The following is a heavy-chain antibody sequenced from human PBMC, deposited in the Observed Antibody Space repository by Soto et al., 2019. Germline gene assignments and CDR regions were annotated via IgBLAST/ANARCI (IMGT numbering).Heavy chain of an antibody. J-gene: IGHJ4*02. CDR1: GFTFSSYG. Sequence: GSLRLSCAASGFTFSSYGMHWVRQAPGKGLEWVAVIWYDGSNKYYADSVKGRFTISRDNSKNTLYLQMNSLRAEDTAVYYCCGSSSWYWSQLDYRGQGTLVTVSS. CDR3: CGSSSWYWSQLDY. CDR2: IWYDGSNK. D-gene: IGHD6-13*01. V-gene: IGHV3-33*01.